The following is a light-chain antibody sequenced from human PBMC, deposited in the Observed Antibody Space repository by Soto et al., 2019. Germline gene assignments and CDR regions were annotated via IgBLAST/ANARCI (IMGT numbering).Light chain of an antibody. V-gene: IGKV3-20*01. CDR2: GAS. Sequence: EVVLTQSPVTLSLSPGERDTLSCRASQSVSNPYLAWYQQKPGQPPRLLIYGASSRATDIPDRFIGSGSGTEFTLTIARLAPEDFAMYYCQQYGSSPFTFGPGTKVDI. CDR3: QQYGSSPFT. J-gene: IGKJ3*01. CDR1: QSVSNPY.